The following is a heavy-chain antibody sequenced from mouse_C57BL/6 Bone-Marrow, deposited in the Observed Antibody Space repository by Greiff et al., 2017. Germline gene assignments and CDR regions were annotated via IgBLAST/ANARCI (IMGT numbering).Heavy chain of an antibody. CDR1: GFNIKDDY. CDR2: IDPENGDT. D-gene: IGHD1-1*01. CDR3: TTGPPYYGSSYETY. J-gene: IGHJ3*01. Sequence: VQLQQSGAELVRPGASVKLSCTASGFNIKDDYKHWVKQRPEQGLEWIGWIDPENGDTEYASKFQGKATITADKSSNTAYLQLSSLTSEDTAVYYCTTGPPYYGSSYETYWGQGTLVTVSA. V-gene: IGHV14-4*01.